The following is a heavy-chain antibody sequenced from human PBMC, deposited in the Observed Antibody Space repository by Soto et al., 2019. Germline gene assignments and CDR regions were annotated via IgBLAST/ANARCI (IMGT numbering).Heavy chain of an antibody. D-gene: IGHD2-2*01. J-gene: IGHJ4*02. V-gene: IGHV4-59*01. Sequence: QVQLHESGPRLVKPSETLSLTCTVSGDSISSYYWSWIRQPPGKGLEWIGYIYYSGNTNYNPSLKNRLAISIDSSKNQFSPRLTSVTGGDTAVYYCSRGGSRWGGTMSTEDYWGQGILVTVSS. CDR2: IYYSGNT. CDR3: SRGGSRWGGTMSTEDY. CDR1: GDSISSYY.